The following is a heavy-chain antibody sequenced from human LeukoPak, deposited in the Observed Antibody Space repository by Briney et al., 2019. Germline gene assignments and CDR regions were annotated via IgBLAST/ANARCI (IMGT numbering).Heavy chain of an antibody. J-gene: IGHJ3*02. CDR2: IYTSGSN. V-gene: IGHV4-61*02. Sequence: SETLSLTCTVSGGSISSGSYYWSWIRQPAGKGLEWIGRIYTSGSNNYNPSLKSRVTISVDTSKNQFSLKLSSVTAADTAVYYCARSGRYSGYGTHAFDIWGQGTMVTVSS. CDR1: GGSISSGSYY. D-gene: IGHD5-12*01. CDR3: ARSGRYSGYGTHAFDI.